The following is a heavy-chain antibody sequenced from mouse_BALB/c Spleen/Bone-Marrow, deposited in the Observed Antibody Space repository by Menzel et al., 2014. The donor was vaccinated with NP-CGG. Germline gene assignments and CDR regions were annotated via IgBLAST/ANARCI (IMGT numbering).Heavy chain of an antibody. CDR2: IDPANGNT. V-gene: IGHV14-3*02. J-gene: IGHJ3*01. D-gene: IGHD2-4*01. Sequence: EVQLQQSGAELVKPGASVKLSCTAPGFNIEDTYMHWVKQRPEQGLERIGRIDPANGNTKYDPKFQGKATITTDTSSNTAYLQLSSLTSEDTAVYYCARWAHYDYDGAWFAYWGQGTLVTVSA. CDR1: GFNIEDTY. CDR3: ARWAHYDYDGAWFAY.